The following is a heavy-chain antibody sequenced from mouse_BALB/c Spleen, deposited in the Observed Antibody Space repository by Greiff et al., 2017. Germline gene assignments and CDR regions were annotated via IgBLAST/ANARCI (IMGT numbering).Heavy chain of an antibody. J-gene: IGHJ4*01. D-gene: IGHD1-1*01. V-gene: IGHV14-3*02. CDR3: ARRGSSYAMDY. CDR2: IDPANGNT. Sequence: EVQRVESGAELVKPGASVKLSCTASGFNIKDTYMHWVKQRPEQGLEWIGRIDPANGNTKYDPKFQGKATITADTSSNTAYLQLSSLTSEDTAVYYCARRGSSYAMDYWGQGTSVTVSS. CDR1: GFNIKDTY.